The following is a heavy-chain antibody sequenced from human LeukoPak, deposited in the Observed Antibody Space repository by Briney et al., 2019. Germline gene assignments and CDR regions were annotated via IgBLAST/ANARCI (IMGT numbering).Heavy chain of an antibody. CDR3: ARLPYYFDY. J-gene: IGHJ4*02. CDR2: ITSSSSTV. Sequence: GGSLRLSCAASGFTFNSYSMTWVRQAPGKGLEWVSYITSSSSTVYYADSVKGRFTISRDNAKNSLYLQMNSLRDDDTAVYYCARLPYYFDYWGQGTLVTVSS. CDR1: GFTFNSYS. V-gene: IGHV3-48*02.